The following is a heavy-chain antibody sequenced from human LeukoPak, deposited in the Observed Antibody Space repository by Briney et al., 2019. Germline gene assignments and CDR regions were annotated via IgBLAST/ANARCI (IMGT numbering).Heavy chain of an antibody. CDR2: IFHSGST. Sequence: PSETLSLTCAVSGGSIGASINSPNWWSWVRQPPGKGLEWIGEIFHSGSTNYNPSLRSRVTISLDTSKNHFSLKLSSVTAADTAVYYCARDQTYSGSGIYTYFDSWGQGILVTVSS. V-gene: IGHV4-4*02. J-gene: IGHJ4*02. D-gene: IGHD3-10*01. CDR1: GGSIGASINSPNW. CDR3: ARDQTYSGSGIYTYFDS.